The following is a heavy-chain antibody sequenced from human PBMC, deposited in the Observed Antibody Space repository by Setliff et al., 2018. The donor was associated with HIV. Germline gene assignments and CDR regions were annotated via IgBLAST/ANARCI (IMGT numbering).Heavy chain of an antibody. CDR3: ARRADWFDL. CDR1: GYSFTSFG. J-gene: IGHJ5*02. V-gene: IGHV1-18*01. Sequence: ASVKVSCTASGYSFTSFGISWVRQAPGQGLEWVGWMSDYNRNTEHAEKFRGRVTLTKDISTSTAYMELRSLRLDGTAVYYCARRADWFDLWGQGTLVTVSS. CDR2: MSDYNRNT.